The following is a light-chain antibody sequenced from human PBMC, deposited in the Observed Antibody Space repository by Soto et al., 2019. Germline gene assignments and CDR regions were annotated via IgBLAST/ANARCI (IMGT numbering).Light chain of an antibody. V-gene: IGKV3-15*01. CDR3: QQYNNWWT. J-gene: IGKJ1*01. Sequence: EIVMTQSPATLSVSLGERATLSCRASQSNSNNLAWYHQRPGQAPRLLIYGASTRATGIPAWFSGSGSGTEFTLTSSSLPSEDLAVYCCQQYNNWWTFGQGTRVEIK. CDR2: GAS. CDR1: QSNSNN.